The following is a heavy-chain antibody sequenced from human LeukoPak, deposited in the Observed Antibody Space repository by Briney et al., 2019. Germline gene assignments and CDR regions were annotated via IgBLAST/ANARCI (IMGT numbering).Heavy chain of an antibody. Sequence: PSQTLSLTCTVSGGSISSGSYYWSWIRQPAGKGLEWIGRIYTSESTMYNPSFKTRVTISLDTSKNQFSLKLSSVTAADTAVYYCGREEDYNENWGQGTLVTVSS. CDR2: IYTSEST. CDR1: GGSISSGSYY. V-gene: IGHV4-61*02. D-gene: IGHD4-11*01. CDR3: GREEDYNEN. J-gene: IGHJ4*02.